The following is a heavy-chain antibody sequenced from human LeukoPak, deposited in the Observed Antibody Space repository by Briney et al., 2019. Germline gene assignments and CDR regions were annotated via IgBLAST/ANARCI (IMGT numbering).Heavy chain of an antibody. V-gene: IGHV3-9*01. J-gene: IGHJ5*02. CDR2: ISWNSGSI. Sequence: TGGSLRLSCAASGFTFDDYAMHWVRQAPGKGLEWVSGISWNSGSIGYADSVKGRFTISRDNAKNSLYLQMNSLRAEDTALYYCAKDSQYDIGPNWFDPWGQGTLVTVSS. D-gene: IGHD3-9*01. CDR3: AKDSQYDIGPNWFDP. CDR1: GFTFDDYA.